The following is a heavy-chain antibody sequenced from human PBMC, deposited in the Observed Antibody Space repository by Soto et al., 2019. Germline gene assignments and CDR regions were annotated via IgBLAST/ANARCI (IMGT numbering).Heavy chain of an antibody. D-gene: IGHD3-10*01. Sequence: ASVKVSCKASGYTFTSYGISWVRQPPGQGLEWMGWISAYNGNTNYAQKLQGRVTMTTDTSTSTAYMELRSLRSDDTAVYYCARPKGLYGSDAFDIWGPGTMVTVSS. CDR1: GYTFTSYG. CDR2: ISAYNGNT. V-gene: IGHV1-18*01. J-gene: IGHJ3*02. CDR3: ARPKGLYGSDAFDI.